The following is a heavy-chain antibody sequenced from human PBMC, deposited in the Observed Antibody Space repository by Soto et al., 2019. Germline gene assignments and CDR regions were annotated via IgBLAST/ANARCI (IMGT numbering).Heavy chain of an antibody. V-gene: IGHV2-26*01. Sequence: QVTLKESGPVLVKPTETLTLTCTVSGFSLSNTGMGVSWIRQPPGKALEWLAHIFSNDEKSYRTSLKSKLNINKDISKSQVVLTTTTMDPVDTAAYYCARIPFLYYYDRSGSLYWYFDLWGRGTLVTVSS. CDR2: IFSNDEK. D-gene: IGHD3-22*01. J-gene: IGHJ2*01. CDR3: ARIPFLYYYDRSGSLYWYFDL. CDR1: GFSLSNTGMG.